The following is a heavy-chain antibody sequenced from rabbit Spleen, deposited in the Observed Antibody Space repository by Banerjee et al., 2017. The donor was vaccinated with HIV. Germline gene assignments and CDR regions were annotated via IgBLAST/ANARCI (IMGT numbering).Heavy chain of an antibody. CDR3: ARGSGGTNAALTRLDL. D-gene: IGHD4-2*01. J-gene: IGHJ3*01. Sequence: QSLEESGGDLVKPGASLTLTCTASGFDFSTNYWISWVRQAPGKGLEWIACIYVSSSAGTYYASWAKGRFTISKTSSTTVTLQMTSLTAADTATYFCARGSGGTNAALTRLDLWGPGTLVTVS. CDR1: GFDFSTNYW. V-gene: IGHV1S40*01. CDR2: IYVSSSAGT.